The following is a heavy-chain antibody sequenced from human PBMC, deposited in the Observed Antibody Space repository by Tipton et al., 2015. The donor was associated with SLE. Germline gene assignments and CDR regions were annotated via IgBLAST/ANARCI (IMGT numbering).Heavy chain of an antibody. J-gene: IGHJ4*02. Sequence: SLRLSCAASGFTFSSYAMSWVRQAPGKGLEWVSAISGSGGSTYYADSVKGRFTISRDNAKNSLYLQMNSLRAEDTAVYYCARVRAADHYFDYWGQGTLVTVSS. CDR2: ISGSGGST. CDR3: ARVRAADHYFDY. D-gene: IGHD6-13*01. V-gene: IGHV3-23*01. CDR1: GFTFSSYA.